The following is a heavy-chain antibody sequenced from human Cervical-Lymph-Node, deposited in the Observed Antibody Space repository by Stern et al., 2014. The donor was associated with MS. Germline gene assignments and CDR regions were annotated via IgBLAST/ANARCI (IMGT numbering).Heavy chain of an antibody. V-gene: IGHV1-69*01. J-gene: IGHJ5*02. CDR2: IVPSFEKS. CDR3: AREHHGGNFAA. Sequence: QLVQSGAEVKKPGSSVQVSCKVSGVTFSTNGISWVRQGPGQGLEWMGAIVPSFEKSNYAQKFRGRVSITADESTNTAYMELTSLTSEDTGVYYCAREHHGGNFAAWGQGTLVTVSS. CDR1: GVTFSTNG. D-gene: IGHD4-23*01.